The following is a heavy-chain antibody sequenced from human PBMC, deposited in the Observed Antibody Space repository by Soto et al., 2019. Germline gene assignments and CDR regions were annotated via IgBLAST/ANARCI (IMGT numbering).Heavy chain of an antibody. V-gene: IGHV1-2*02. CDR2: INPNSGGT. CDR1: GYTFTGYY. CDR3: ARGWSIAAAGTGANWFDP. D-gene: IGHD6-13*01. J-gene: IGHJ5*02. Sequence: ASVKVSCTASGYTFTGYYMHWVRQAPGQGLEWMGWINPNSGGTNYAQKFQGRVTMTRDTSISTAYMELSRLRSDDTAVYYCARGWSIAAAGTGANWFDPWGQGTLVTVYS.